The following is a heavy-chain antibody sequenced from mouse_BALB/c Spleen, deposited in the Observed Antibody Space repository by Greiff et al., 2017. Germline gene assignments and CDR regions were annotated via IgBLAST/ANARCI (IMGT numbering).Heavy chain of an antibody. J-gene: IGHJ4*01. CDR3: ARERGGNYVYYAMDY. Sequence: VQRVESGPGLVAPSQSLSITCTVSGFSLTSYGVHWVRQPPGKGLEWLGVIWAGGSTNYNSALMSRLSISKDNSKSQVFLKMNSLQTDDTAMYYCARERGGNYVYYAMDYWGQGTSVTVSS. CDR2: IWAGGST. CDR1: GFSLTSYG. D-gene: IGHD2-1*01. V-gene: IGHV2-9*02.